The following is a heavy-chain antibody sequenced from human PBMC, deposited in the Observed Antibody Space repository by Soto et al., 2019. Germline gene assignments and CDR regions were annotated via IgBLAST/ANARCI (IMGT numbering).Heavy chain of an antibody. CDR2: IYEGGNT. CDR3: ARRPPEDAFDI. Sequence: LSLTCAASGCSIISGGYSWSWIRQPPGKGLQWIGHIYEGGNTYYTPSLESRVAISTDKSKNQFSLRLSSVTAADTAVYYCARRPPEDAFDIWGQGTMVTVSS. CDR1: GCSIISGGYS. J-gene: IGHJ3*02. V-gene: IGHV4-30-2*01.